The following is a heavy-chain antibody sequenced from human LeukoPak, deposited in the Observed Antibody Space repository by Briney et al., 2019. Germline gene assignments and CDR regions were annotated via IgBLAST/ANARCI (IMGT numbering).Heavy chain of an antibody. Sequence: GGSLRLSCAASGLTFSDYCMTWIRQAPGKGLEWVAYISSSGSTIYSADSVKGRFTVSRDNAKNSLFLHMNSLRAEDTAIYYCAIQITMIVVVPYFDYWGQGTLVTVSS. CDR1: GLTFSDYC. V-gene: IGHV3-11*04. CDR2: ISSSGSTI. D-gene: IGHD3-22*01. CDR3: AIQITMIVVVPYFDY. J-gene: IGHJ4*02.